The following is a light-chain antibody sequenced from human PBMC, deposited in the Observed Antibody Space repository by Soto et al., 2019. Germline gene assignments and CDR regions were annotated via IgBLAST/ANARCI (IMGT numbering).Light chain of an antibody. CDR2: GVS. V-gene: IGLV2-14*01. J-gene: IGLJ2*01. CDR3: SSFTSSISAV. Sequence: QSALTQPASVSGSPGQSITISCTGTSSDVGGHNYVSWYQQHPGKAPKLMIYGVSDRPSGVSSRFSGSKSGNTASLTISGLQAEDEADYYCSSFTSSISAVFGGGTKLTVL. CDR1: SSDVGGHNY.